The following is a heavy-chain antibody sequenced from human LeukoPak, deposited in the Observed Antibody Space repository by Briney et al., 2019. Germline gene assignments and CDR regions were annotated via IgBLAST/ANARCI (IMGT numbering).Heavy chain of an antibody. CDR3: ASWDLVDTAMADAFDI. CDR1: GYTFTSYY. V-gene: IGHV1-46*01. D-gene: IGHD5-18*01. Sequence: GASVKVSCKASGYTFTSYYMHWVRQAPGQGLEWMGIINPSGGSTSYAQKFQGRVTMTRDTSTSTVYMELSSLRSEDTAVYYCASWDLVDTAMADAFDIWGQGTMVTVSS. J-gene: IGHJ3*02. CDR2: INPSGGST.